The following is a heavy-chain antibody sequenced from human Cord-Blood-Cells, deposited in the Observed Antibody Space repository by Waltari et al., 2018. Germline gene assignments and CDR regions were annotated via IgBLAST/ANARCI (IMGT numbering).Heavy chain of an antibody. J-gene: IGHJ4*02. Sequence: QVQLVESGGGVVQPGRSLRLSCAASGFTFSSYGMHWVRQAPGKGLEWVAVISYDGSNKYYADSVKGRFTISRDNSKNTLYLQMNSLRAEDTAVYYCAKVPYSGYDLADYWGQGTLVTVSS. D-gene: IGHD5-12*01. CDR1: GFTFSSYG. CDR3: AKVPYSGYDLADY. V-gene: IGHV3-30*18. CDR2: ISYDGSNK.